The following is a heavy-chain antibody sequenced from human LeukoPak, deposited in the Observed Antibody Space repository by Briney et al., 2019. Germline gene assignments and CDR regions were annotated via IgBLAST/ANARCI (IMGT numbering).Heavy chain of an antibody. Sequence: GALRLSCAASGFTFSSYAMSWVRQAPGKGLEWVSAISGSGGSTYYADSVRGRFTISRDNSKNTVFLQMNGLRAEDTAVYYCARVKRDCSGGTCYSYDYWGQGTLVTVSS. CDR3: ARVKRDCSGGTCYSYDY. J-gene: IGHJ4*02. CDR1: GFTFSSYA. V-gene: IGHV3-23*01. CDR2: ISGSGGST. D-gene: IGHD2-15*01.